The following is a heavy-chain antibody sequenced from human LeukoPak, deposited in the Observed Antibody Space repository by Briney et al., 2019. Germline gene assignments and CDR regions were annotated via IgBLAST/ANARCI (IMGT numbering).Heavy chain of an antibody. D-gene: IGHD3-10*01. CDR3: ARNPVRARGALHYYYYMDV. CDR1: GGSISSGGYY. CDR2: IYTSGNT. V-gene: IGHV4-61*02. J-gene: IGHJ6*03. Sequence: PSETLSLTCTVSGGSISSGGYYWSWIRQPAGKGLEWIGRIYTSGNTNYNPSLKSRATISVDTSKNQFSLKLSSVTAADTAVYYCARNPVRARGALHYYYYMDVWGKGTTVTISS.